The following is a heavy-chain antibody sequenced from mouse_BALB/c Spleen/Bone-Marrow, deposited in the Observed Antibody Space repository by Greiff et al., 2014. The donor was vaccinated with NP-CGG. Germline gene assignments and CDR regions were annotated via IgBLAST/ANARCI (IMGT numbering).Heavy chain of an antibody. CDR1: GFTFSSYG. J-gene: IGHJ4*01. D-gene: IGHD2-1*01. CDR2: ISSGGSYT. V-gene: IGHV5-6*01. Sequence: EVQRVESGGGLVKPGGSLKLSCAASGFTFSSYGMSWVRQTPDKRLEWVATISSGGSYTYYPDSVKGRFTISRDNAKNTLYLQMSSLKSEDTAMYYCARQYGNLGVMDYWGQGTSVTVSS. CDR3: ARQYGNLGVMDY.